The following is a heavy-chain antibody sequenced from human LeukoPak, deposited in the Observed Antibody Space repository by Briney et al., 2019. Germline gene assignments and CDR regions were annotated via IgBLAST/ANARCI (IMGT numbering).Heavy chain of an antibody. V-gene: IGHV3-15*01. CDR3: TTGKDRYYDFWSGRIPWTY. J-gene: IGHJ4*02. CDR2: IKSKTDGGTT. Sequence: PGGSLRLSCAASGFTFSNAWMSWVRQAPGKGLEWVGRIKSKTDGGTTDYAAPVKGRFTISRDDSKNTLYLQMNSLNTDDTAVYYCTTGKDRYYDFWSGRIPWTYWGQGTLVTVSS. CDR1: GFTFSNAW. D-gene: IGHD3-3*01.